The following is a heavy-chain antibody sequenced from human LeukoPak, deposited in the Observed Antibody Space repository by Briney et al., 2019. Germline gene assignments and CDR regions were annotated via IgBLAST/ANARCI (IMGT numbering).Heavy chain of an antibody. CDR2: ISRSSSYI. D-gene: IGHD2-2*01. V-gene: IGHV3-21*01. CDR3: ARELPQWGGGYCSSTSCSGFDY. J-gene: IGHJ4*02. Sequence: GGSLRLSCAASGFTFSSYSMNWVRQAPGKGLEWVSSISRSSSYIYYADSVKGRFTISSDNAKNSRYLQMKILRAEHKAVYYCARELPQWGGGYCSSTSCSGFDYWGRGTLVTVSS. CDR1: GFTFSSYS.